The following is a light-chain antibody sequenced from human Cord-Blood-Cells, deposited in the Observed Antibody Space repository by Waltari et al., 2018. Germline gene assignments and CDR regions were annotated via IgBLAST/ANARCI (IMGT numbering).Light chain of an antibody. CDR2: DVS. J-gene: IGLJ1*01. Sequence: QSALTQPRSVSGSPGQSVTLSCTGPRSDVGGYTYVSWYQQHPGKAPKLMIYDVSKRPSGVPDRFSGSKSGNTASLTIAGLQAEDEADYYCCSYAGSYTYVFGTGTKVTVL. CDR1: RSDVGGYTY. CDR3: CSYAGSYTYV. V-gene: IGLV2-11*01.